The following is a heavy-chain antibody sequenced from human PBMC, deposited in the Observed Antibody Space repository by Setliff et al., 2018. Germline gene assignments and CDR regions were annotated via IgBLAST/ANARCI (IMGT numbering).Heavy chain of an antibody. CDR3: ARLGSGYFDWLFNYYGMDV. Sequence: SETLSLTCTVSGGSISSSSYYWGWIRQPPGKGLEWIGSIYYSGSTYYNPSLKSRVTISVDTSKNQFSLKLSSVTAADTAVYYCARLGSGYFDWLFNYYGMDVWGQGPRSPSP. D-gene: IGHD3-9*01. J-gene: IGHJ6*02. CDR1: GGSISSSSYY. V-gene: IGHV4-39*01. CDR2: IYYSGST.